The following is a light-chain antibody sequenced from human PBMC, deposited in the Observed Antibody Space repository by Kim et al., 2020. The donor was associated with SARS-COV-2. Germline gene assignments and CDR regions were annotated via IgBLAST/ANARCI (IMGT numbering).Light chain of an antibody. V-gene: IGLV2-8*01. Sequence: GQSVTFSCTGTSSDVGAYNYVSWYQQLPGKAPKLMIYEVSERPSGVPDRFSGSKSGNTASLTVSGLQADDEADYYCSSYAGSNIVVFGGGTQLTVL. CDR1: SSDVGAYNY. J-gene: IGLJ2*01. CDR2: EVS. CDR3: SSYAGSNIVV.